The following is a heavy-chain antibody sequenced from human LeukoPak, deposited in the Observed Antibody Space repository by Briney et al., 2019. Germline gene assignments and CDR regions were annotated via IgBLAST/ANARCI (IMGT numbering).Heavy chain of an antibody. D-gene: IGHD6-13*01. CDR3: AKDKAGTIVWYGRWAIGLFDY. J-gene: IGHJ4*02. CDR2: LSADGGST. Sequence: PGTTLILLCAASAFSFDAYAMHWVRQAPGKGFNSISLLSADGGSTFYADSVKGRFTIARDNSRNSLYLQMNSLTTEDTAFYYCAKDKAGTIVWYGRWAIGLFDYWGQGTLLTVSS. V-gene: IGHV3-43*02. CDR1: AFSFDAYA.